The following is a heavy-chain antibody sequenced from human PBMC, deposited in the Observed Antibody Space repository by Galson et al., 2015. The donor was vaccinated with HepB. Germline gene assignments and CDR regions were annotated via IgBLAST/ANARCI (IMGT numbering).Heavy chain of an antibody. CDR2: TYYRSKWYN. CDR3: ARERHSSSWYYFDY. Sequence: CAISGDSVSSHSAAWNWIRQSPSRGLEWLGRTYYRSKWYNDYAVSVKSRITINPDTSKNQFSLQLNSVTPEDTAVYYCARERHSSSWYYFDYWGQGTLVTVSS. CDR1: GDSVSSHSAA. D-gene: IGHD6-13*01. V-gene: IGHV6-1*01. J-gene: IGHJ4*02.